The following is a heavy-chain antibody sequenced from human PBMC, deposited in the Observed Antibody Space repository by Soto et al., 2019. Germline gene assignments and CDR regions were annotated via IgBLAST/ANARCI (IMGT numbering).Heavy chain of an antibody. Sequence: QVQLVQSGAEVKKPGSSVKVSCKASGGTFSSYAISWVRQAPGQGLEWMGGIIPIFGTANHAQKFQGRVTITADESTNTAYMEVSSLRSEDTAVYYCAIQGCSGGSCFPPYYYYGMDVWGQGTTVIVSS. V-gene: IGHV1-69*12. J-gene: IGHJ6*02. D-gene: IGHD2-15*01. CDR3: AIQGCSGGSCFPPYYYYGMDV. CDR2: IIPIFGTA. CDR1: GGTFSSYA.